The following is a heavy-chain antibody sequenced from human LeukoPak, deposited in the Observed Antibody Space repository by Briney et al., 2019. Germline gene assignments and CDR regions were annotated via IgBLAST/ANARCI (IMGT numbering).Heavy chain of an antibody. CDR1: GFTFSSYS. D-gene: IGHD3-22*01. CDR2: ISSSSSYI. CDR3: ARARSVVVIDDAFDI. V-gene: IGHV3-21*01. Sequence: GSLRLSCAASGFTFSSYSMNWVRQAPGKGLEWVSSISSSSSYIYYADSVKGRFTISRDNAKNSLYLQMNSLRAEDTAVYYCARARSVVVIDDAFDIWGQGTMVTVSS. J-gene: IGHJ3*02.